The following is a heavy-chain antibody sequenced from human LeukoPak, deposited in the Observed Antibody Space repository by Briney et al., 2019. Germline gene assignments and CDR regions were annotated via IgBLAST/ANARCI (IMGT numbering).Heavy chain of an antibody. CDR1: GGSISSYY. CDR2: IYYSGST. CDR3: ARQAGSGWYGVRFDP. J-gene: IGHJ5*02. Sequence: SETLSLTCTVSGGSISSYYWSWIRQPPGKGLEWIGYIYYSGSTNYNPSLKSRVTISVDTSKNQFSLKLSSVTAADTAVYYCARQAGSGWYGVRFDPWGQGTLVTVSS. V-gene: IGHV4-59*08. D-gene: IGHD6-19*01.